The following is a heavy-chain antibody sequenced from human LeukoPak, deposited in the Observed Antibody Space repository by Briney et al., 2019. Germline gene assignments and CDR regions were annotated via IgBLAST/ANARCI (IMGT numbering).Heavy chain of an antibody. Sequence: RAGGSLSLSCAASGFTFSSYSMNWVRQAPGKGLEWVSSIRSSSSYIYYADSVKGRFTITRGNAKNSLYLQMNRLRDEDTAVYYCVIMAAAEDYWGQGTLVTVSS. J-gene: IGHJ4*02. D-gene: IGHD6-13*01. V-gene: IGHV3-21*01. CDR3: VIMAAAEDY. CDR1: GFTFSSYS. CDR2: IRSSSSYI.